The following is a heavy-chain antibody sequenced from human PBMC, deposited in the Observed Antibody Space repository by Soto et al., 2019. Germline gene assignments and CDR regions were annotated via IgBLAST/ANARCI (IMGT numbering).Heavy chain of an antibody. CDR2: ISGSGGST. Sequence: GGSLRLSCAASGFTFSGYAMSWVRQAPGKGLEWVSAISGSGGSTYYADSVKGRFTISRDNSKNTLYLQMNSLRAEDTAVYYCAKGLATQYYYYGMDVWGQGTTVTVSS. J-gene: IGHJ6*02. CDR3: AKGLATQYYYYGMDV. V-gene: IGHV3-23*01. D-gene: IGHD2-15*01. CDR1: GFTFSGYA.